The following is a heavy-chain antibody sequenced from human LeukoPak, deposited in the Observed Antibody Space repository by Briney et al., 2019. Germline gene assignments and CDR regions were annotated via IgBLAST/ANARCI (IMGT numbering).Heavy chain of an antibody. J-gene: IGHJ4*02. V-gene: IGHV3-9*01. D-gene: IGHD3-10*01. CDR3: AKDNGWDYGSGSYLDY. Sequence: QLGGSLRLSCAASGFTFDDYAMHWVRQAPGKGLEWVSGISWNSGSIGYADSVKGRFTISRDNAKNSLYLQMNSLRAEDTALYYCAKDNGWDYGSGSYLDYWGQGTLVTVSS. CDR2: ISWNSGSI. CDR1: GFTFDDYA.